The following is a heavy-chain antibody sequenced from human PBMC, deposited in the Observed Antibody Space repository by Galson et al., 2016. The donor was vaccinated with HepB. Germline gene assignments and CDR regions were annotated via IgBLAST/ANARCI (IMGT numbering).Heavy chain of an antibody. CDR2: SGGV. Sequence: SGGVTYNPSLESRVTISVDTSKNQVSLKLRSVTAADTAVYYCARVGFPPGYYYVGDYFDYWGQGTLVTVSS. V-gene: IGHV4-59*01. CDR3: ARVGFPPGYYYVGDYFDY. D-gene: IGHD3-22*01. J-gene: IGHJ4*02.